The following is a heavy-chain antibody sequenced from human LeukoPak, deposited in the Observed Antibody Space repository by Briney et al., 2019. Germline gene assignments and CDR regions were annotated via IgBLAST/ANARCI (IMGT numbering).Heavy chain of an antibody. Sequence: GGSLRLSCAASGFIFSDHYMNWIRQAPGKGLEWVSYISGSDRTIYYANSVKGRFTISRDNAKNSLYLQMNSLRAEDTAVYYCAREYCSGTSCYGGADYWGQGTLVTVSS. CDR1: GFIFSDHY. J-gene: IGHJ4*02. D-gene: IGHD2-2*01. V-gene: IGHV3-11*01. CDR3: AREYCSGTSCYGGADY. CDR2: ISGSDRTI.